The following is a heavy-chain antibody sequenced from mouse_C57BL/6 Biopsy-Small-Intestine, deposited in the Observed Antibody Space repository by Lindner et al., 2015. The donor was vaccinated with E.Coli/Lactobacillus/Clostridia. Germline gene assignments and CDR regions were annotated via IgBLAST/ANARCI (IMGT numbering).Heavy chain of an antibody. CDR1: GYTFTDYN. Sequence: VQLQESGPELVKPGASVKMSCKASGYTFTDYNMHWVKQSHGKSLEWIGYINPNNGGTSYNQKFKGKATLTVSKSSSTAYMELRSLTSEDSAVYYCARHYGSSPFAYWGQGTLVTVSA. CDR2: INPNNGGT. J-gene: IGHJ3*01. V-gene: IGHV1-22*01. D-gene: IGHD1-1*01. CDR3: ARHYGSSPFAY.